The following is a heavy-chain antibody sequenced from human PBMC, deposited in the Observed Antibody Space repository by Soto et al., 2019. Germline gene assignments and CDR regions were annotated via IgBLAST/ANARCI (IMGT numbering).Heavy chain of an antibody. Sequence: GESLKISCKGSGYSFTSCWIGWVREMPGKGLEWMGIIYPGDSDTRYSPSFQGQVTISADKSISTAYLQWSSLKASDTAMYYCARAIFGVVSHNWFDPWGQGTLVTVSS. J-gene: IGHJ5*02. D-gene: IGHD3-3*01. CDR2: IYPGDSDT. V-gene: IGHV5-51*01. CDR3: ARAIFGVVSHNWFDP. CDR1: GYSFTSCW.